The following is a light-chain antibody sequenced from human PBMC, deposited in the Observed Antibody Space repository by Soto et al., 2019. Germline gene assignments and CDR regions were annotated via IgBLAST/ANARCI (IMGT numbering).Light chain of an antibody. Sequence: QSALTQPASVSGSPGQSITISCTGTSNDVGDYNYVSWYQQHPGKAPKLMIYEVSNRPSGVSNRFSGSKSGNTASLTISGLQAEDEADYYCSSYTSSTTLLFCGGTKLTVL. V-gene: IGLV2-14*01. CDR1: SNDVGDYNY. J-gene: IGLJ2*01. CDR2: EVS. CDR3: SSYTSSTTLL.